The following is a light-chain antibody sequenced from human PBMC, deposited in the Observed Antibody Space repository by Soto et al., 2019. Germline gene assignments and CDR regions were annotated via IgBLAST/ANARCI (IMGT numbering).Light chain of an antibody. CDR1: QSVSSGN. J-gene: IGKJ1*01. Sequence: IVLTQSPGTLSVSPGERGTLSCRASQSVSSGNLAWYQQKPGQAPRLLIYGASTRATGIPARFSGSGSGTEFTLPISSLQSEDFLVYYCQQYNNWPTWTFGQGTKVDIK. V-gene: IGKV3-15*01. CDR2: GAS. CDR3: QQYNNWPTWT.